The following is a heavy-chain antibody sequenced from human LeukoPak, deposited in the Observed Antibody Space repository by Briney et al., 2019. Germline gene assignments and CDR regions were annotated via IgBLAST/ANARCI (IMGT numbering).Heavy chain of an antibody. J-gene: IGHJ4*02. Sequence: PGGSLRLSCAASGFTFSSYWMSRVRQAPGKGLEWVANIKQDGSEKYYVDSVKGRFTISRDNAKNSLYLQMNSLRAEDTAVSYCARVRDSSSSFDYWGQGTLVTVSS. D-gene: IGHD6-6*01. V-gene: IGHV3-7*05. CDR2: IKQDGSEK. CDR3: ARVRDSSSSFDY. CDR1: GFTFSSYW.